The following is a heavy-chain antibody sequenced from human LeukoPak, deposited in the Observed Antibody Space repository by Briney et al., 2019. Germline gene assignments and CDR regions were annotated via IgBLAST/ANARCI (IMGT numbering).Heavy chain of an antibody. Sequence: SETLSLTCTVSGGSISSYYWSWIRQPPGKGLEWIGYIYYSGSTNYNPSLKSRVTISVDTSKNQFSLKLSSVTAADTAVYYCASGSYWTYYHYMDVWGKGTTVTVSS. CDR3: ASGSYWTYYHYMDV. V-gene: IGHV4-59*01. CDR1: GGSISSYY. CDR2: IYYSGST. D-gene: IGHD1-26*01. J-gene: IGHJ6*03.